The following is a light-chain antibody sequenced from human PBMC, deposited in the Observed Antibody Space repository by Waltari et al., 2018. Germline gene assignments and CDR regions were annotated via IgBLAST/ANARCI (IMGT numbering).Light chain of an antibody. CDR1: QSSTSYS. Sequence: IVLTQSPGTMSLSPGDRPTLSCRTSQSSTSYSLAWYQQKPGQAPRLLNYGSSSRATGIPDMFSGSGSGTDFTLTISRLEPEDFAVYYCQQDGGSPPLTFGGGTKVEIK. CDR2: GSS. CDR3: QQDGGSPPLT. J-gene: IGKJ4*01. V-gene: IGKV3-20*01.